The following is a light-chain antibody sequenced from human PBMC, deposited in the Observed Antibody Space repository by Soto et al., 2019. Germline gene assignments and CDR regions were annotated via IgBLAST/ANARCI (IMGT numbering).Light chain of an antibody. CDR1: QGISSY. Sequence: IQLTQSPSSLSASVGDRVTISCRASQGISSYLAWYQQRPGKVPKLLIYAASTLQSGVPSRFSGSGSGRVFTLTINSLQPEDFATYYCQQSYSTLGTFGRGTKVDIK. CDR3: QQSYSTLGT. V-gene: IGKV1-39*01. CDR2: AAS. J-gene: IGKJ2*01.